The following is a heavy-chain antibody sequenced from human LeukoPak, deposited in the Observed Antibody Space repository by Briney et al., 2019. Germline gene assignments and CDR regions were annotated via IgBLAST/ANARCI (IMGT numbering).Heavy chain of an antibody. CDR2: IYTSGST. D-gene: IGHD2-15*01. CDR1: GGSISSYY. Sequence: SETLSLTCTVSGGSISSYYWSWIRQPAGKGVEWIGRIYTSGSTNYNPSLKSRVTISVDKSKNQFSLKLSSVTAADTAVYYCARDSPSIALDYWGQGTLVTFSS. CDR3: ARDSPSIALDY. J-gene: IGHJ4*02. V-gene: IGHV4-4*07.